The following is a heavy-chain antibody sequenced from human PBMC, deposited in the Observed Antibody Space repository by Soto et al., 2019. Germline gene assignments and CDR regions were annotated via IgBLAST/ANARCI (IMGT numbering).Heavy chain of an antibody. CDR3: ARDPRIADRDYGMEL. Sequence: SALVSCKASGGTFSSYAISWVRQAPGQGLEWMGGTIPIFGTANYAQKFQGRVTITADESTSTAYMELSSLRSEDTAVYYCARDPRIADRDYGMELWGKGTTGTAPQ. CDR2: TIPIFGTA. J-gene: IGHJ6*04. CDR1: GGTFSSYA. D-gene: IGHD6-6*01. V-gene: IGHV1-69*13.